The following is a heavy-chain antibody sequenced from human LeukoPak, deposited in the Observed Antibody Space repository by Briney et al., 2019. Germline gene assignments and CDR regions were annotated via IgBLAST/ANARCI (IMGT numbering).Heavy chain of an antibody. J-gene: IGHJ4*02. Sequence: QTGGSLRLSCAASGFTFSINAMSWVRQAPGKGLEWLSTISGSGNAIYYADSVKGRFTISRDNSKNILFLQMNSLRAEDTAIYYCARYLPMAGTESPLFDYWGQGTLVTVSS. CDR1: GFTFSINA. V-gene: IGHV3-23*01. CDR2: ISGSGNAI. CDR3: ARYLPMAGTESPLFDY. D-gene: IGHD3-9*01.